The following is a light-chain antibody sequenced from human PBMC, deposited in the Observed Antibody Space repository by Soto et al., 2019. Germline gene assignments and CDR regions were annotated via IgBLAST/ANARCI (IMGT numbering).Light chain of an antibody. CDR2: DDN. V-gene: IGLV3-10*01. CDR1: TLPRKY. CDR3: YSTDSSGNQRV. Sequence: SYELTQPPSVSVSPGQTARITCSGDTLPRKYAYWYQKKSGQAPVLVIYDDNKRPSGIPERFSGASSGTMATLTINWAQXXXXXXXSCYSTDSSGNQRVFGGGTKLTV. J-gene: IGLJ3*02.